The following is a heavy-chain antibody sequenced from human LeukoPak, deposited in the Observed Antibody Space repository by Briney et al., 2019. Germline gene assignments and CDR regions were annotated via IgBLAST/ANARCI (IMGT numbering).Heavy chain of an antibody. CDR1: GFTVSSNY. CDR2: IYSGGST. Sequence: PGRSLRLSCAASGFTVSSNYMSWVRQAPGKGLEWVSVIYSGGSTYYADSVKGRFTISRDNSKNTLYLQMNSLRAEDTAVYYCARIEHYYYYGMDVWGQGTTVTVSS. CDR3: ARIEHYYYYGMDV. J-gene: IGHJ6*02. V-gene: IGHV3-53*01.